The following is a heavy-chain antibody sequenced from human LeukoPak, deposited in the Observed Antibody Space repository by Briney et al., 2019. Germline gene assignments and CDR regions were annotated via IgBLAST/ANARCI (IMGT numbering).Heavy chain of an antibody. CDR1: GGSFSGHY. CDR3: TRHARNSWHSDY. V-gene: IGHV4-59*08. D-gene: IGHD6-13*01. CDR2: VYYTGDS. J-gene: IGHJ4*02. Sequence: SETLSLTCTVSGGSFSGHYWSWMRQPPGKAPEWIGYVYYTGDSSYNPSLRGRVSISVDTSMNQSSLRLFSVTAADTAVYYCTRHARNSWHSDYWGQGAVVTVSS.